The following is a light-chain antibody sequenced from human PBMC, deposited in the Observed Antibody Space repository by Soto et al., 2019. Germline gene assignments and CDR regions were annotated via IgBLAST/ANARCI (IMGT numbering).Light chain of an antibody. J-gene: IGLJ3*02. Sequence: QSALTQPASVSGSPGQSITISCTGTRSDVGYYDYVSWYQQHPGKAPKLVIYDVSHRPSGVSNRFSGSKSGNTASLTISGLRAEDEGDYYCSSYTTTYTWMFCGGTKVTVL. CDR2: DVS. V-gene: IGLV2-14*01. CDR3: SSYTTTYTWM. CDR1: RSDVGYYDY.